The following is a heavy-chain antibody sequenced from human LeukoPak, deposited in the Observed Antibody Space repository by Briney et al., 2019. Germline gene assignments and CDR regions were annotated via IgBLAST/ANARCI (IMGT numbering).Heavy chain of an antibody. V-gene: IGHV4-31*03. J-gene: IGHJ5*02. CDR1: GGSISSGGYY. CDR2: IYYSGST. D-gene: IGHD2-15*01. CDR3: ARARVGSGGSCYWFDP. Sequence: SETLSLTYTVSGGSISSGGYYWSWIRQHPGKGLEWIGYIYYSGSTYYNPSLKSRVTISVDTSKNQFSLRLSSVTAADTAVYYCARARVGSGGSCYWFDPWGQGTLVTVSS.